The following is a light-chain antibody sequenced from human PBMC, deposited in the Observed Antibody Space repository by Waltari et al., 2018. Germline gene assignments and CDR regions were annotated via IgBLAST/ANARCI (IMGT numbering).Light chain of an antibody. CDR3: TSYTSRHSLV. CDR2: DVS. Sequence: QSALTQPASVSGSPGQSITISCPGTSRAVGDYDWVSWYQQHPGKAPKVVIFDVSYRPSGVSNRFSGSKAGNTASLTISGLQAEDEADYYCTSYTSRHSLVFGTGTKVTVL. J-gene: IGLJ1*01. CDR1: SRAVGDYDW. V-gene: IGLV2-14*03.